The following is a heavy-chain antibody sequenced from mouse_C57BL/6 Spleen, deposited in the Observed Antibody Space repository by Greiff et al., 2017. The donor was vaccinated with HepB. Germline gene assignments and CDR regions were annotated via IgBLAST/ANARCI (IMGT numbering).Heavy chain of an antibody. CDR3: ARNYYYGGFDY. CDR2: INPSTGGT. CDR1: GYSFTGYY. Sequence: EVQLQQSGPELVKPGASVKISCKASGYSFTGYYMNWVKQSPEKSLEWIGEINPSTGGTTYNQKFKAKATLTVDKSSSTAYMQLKSLTSEDSAVYYCARNYYYGGFDYWGQGTTLTVSS. V-gene: IGHV1-42*01. J-gene: IGHJ2*01. D-gene: IGHD1-1*01.